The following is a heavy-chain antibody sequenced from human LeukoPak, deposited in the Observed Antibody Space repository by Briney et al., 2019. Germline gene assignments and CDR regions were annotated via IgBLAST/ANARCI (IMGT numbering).Heavy chain of an antibody. CDR2: ISGYNGNT. V-gene: IGHV1-18*01. CDR3: ARGVGATTLWYFDL. D-gene: IGHD1-26*01. CDR1: GYTFASYG. J-gene: IGHJ2*01. Sequence: ASVKVSCKASGYTFASYGISWVRQAPGQGLEWMGWISGYNGNTKYAQKLQGRVTMTTDTSTSTAYMELRSLRSDDTAVYYCARGVGATTLWYFDLWGRGTLVTVSS.